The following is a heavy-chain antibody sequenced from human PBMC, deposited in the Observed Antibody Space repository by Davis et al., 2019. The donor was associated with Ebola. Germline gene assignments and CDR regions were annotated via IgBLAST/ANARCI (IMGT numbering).Heavy chain of an antibody. D-gene: IGHD3-22*01. CDR1: GLTFPKAW. CDR3: AGSRGVKLPDRTAYLHMDV. Sequence: GGSLRLSCSASGLTFPKAWMNWVRQAPGKGLEWIGRIKRKSDGETSDYAASVRGRFSISRDDSKNMVYLQMNWLKIEDTAVYYCAGSRGVKLPDRTAYLHMDVWGKGTTVTVSS. J-gene: IGHJ6*03. CDR2: IKRKSDGETS. V-gene: IGHV3-15*01.